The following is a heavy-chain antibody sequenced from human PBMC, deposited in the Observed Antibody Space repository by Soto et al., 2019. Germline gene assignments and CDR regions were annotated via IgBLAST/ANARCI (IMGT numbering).Heavy chain of an antibody. Sequence: GHSLKISCRASGCTVTRYGFSWVRQAPGKGLEWMGWISAYNGNTNYAQKLQGRVTMTTDTSTSTAYMELRSLRSDDTAVYYCARVGQYGSGSGYYFDYWGQGTLVTVS. V-gene: IGHV1-18*01. CDR3: ARVGQYGSGSGYYFDY. CDR2: ISAYNGNT. J-gene: IGHJ4*02. D-gene: IGHD3-10*01. CDR1: GCTVTRYG.